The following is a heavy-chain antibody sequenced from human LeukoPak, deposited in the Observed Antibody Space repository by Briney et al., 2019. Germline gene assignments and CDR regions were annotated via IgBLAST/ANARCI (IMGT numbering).Heavy chain of an antibody. CDR3: ARDRSGSDYGMDV. D-gene: IGHD3-10*01. Sequence: PGGSLRLSCAASGFTFSSYSMNWVRQAPGKGLEWVSYIGSSSSTIYYADSVKGRFTISRDNAKNSLYLQMNSLRAEDTAVYYCARDRSGSDYGMDVWGQGTTVTVSS. CDR2: IGSSSSTI. V-gene: IGHV3-48*01. CDR1: GFTFSSYS. J-gene: IGHJ6*02.